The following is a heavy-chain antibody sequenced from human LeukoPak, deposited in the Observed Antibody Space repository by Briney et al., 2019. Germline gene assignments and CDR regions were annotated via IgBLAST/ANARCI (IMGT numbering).Heavy chain of an antibody. J-gene: IGHJ4*02. V-gene: IGHV1-2*02. D-gene: IGHD5-18*01. CDR1: VYTFTGYY. CDR3: ASASDSYKGLPFDY. Sequence: GASVKVSCKASVYTFTGYYMHWVRQAPGQALEWMGWINPNSGGTNYAQKFQGRVTMTRDTSISTAYMELSRLRSDDTAVYYCASASDSYKGLPFDYWGQGTLVTVSS. CDR2: INPNSGGT.